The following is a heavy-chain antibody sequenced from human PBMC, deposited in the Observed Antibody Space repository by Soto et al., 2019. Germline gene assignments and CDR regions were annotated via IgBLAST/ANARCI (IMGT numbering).Heavy chain of an antibody. CDR1: GFTFNIYG. CDR3: AKGSYSGRYTDFDY. V-gene: IGHV3-30*18. Sequence: QVQLVDSGGAVVQPGRSLRVSCAASGFTFNIYGMYWVRHAPGKGLEWVAAISSDGSSKYYADSVKGRFTISRDNSKNTRYLQMNSLRTEDTAVYYCAKGSYSGRYTDFDYWGQGTLVTVSS. CDR2: ISSDGSSK. J-gene: IGHJ4*02. D-gene: IGHD1-26*01.